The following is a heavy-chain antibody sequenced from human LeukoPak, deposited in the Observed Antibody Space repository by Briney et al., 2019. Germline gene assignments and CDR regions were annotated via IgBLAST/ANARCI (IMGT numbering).Heavy chain of an antibody. Sequence: SHALSLTCAISGDSVSSNSATWTWVRPSPSRGLGWLGRTYYRSKWSSDYEPSVQSRKTINADTSNNQFSLQLDSVTPEDTAVYYCARGLVVVAATRGTSSYYYYMDVWGKGTTVTVSS. J-gene: IGHJ6*03. CDR3: ARGLVVVAATRGTSSYYYYMDV. D-gene: IGHD2-15*01. V-gene: IGHV6-1*01. CDR2: TYYRSKWSS. CDR1: GDSVSSNSAT.